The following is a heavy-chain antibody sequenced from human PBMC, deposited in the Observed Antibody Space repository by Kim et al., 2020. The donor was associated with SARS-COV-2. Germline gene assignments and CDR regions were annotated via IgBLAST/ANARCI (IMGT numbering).Heavy chain of an antibody. D-gene: IGHD3-16*01. CDR2: IDPSDSYT. Sequence: GESLKISCKGSGYSFTSYWISWVRQMPGKGLEWMGRIDPSDSYTNYSPSFQGHVTISADKSISTAYLQWSSLKASDTAMYYCARDRRGTFNLGGYYFDYWGQGTLVTVSS. J-gene: IGHJ4*02. CDR3: ARDRRGTFNLGGYYFDY. V-gene: IGHV5-10-1*01. CDR1: GYSFTSYW.